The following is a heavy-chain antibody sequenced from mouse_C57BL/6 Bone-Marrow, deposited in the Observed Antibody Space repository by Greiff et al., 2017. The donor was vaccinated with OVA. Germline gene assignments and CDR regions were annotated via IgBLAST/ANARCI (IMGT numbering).Heavy chain of an antibody. CDR2: INSDGGST. D-gene: IGHD6-1*01. CDR3: ARQGGWVPPFFAY. J-gene: IGHJ3*01. V-gene: IGHV5-2*01. CDR1: EYEFPSHD. Sequence: EVKVVESGGGLVQPGESLKLSCESNEYEFPSHDMSWVRKTPEKRLELVAAINSDGGSTYYPDTMERRFIISRDNTKKTLYLQMSSLRSEDTSLYYCARQGGWVPPFFAYWGQGTLVTVSA.